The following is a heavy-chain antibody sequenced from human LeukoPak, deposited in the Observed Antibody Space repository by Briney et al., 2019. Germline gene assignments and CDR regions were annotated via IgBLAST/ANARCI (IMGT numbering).Heavy chain of an antibody. CDR2: ISAYNGNT. CDR1: GYTFTSYG. CDR3: ARDRPAAMGSWFDP. J-gene: IGHJ5*02. Sequence: ASVKVSCKASGYTFTSYGISWVRQAPGQGLEWMGWISAYNGNTNYAQKLQGRVTMTTDTSASTAYMELRSLRSDDTAVYYCARDRPAAMGSWFDPWGQGTLVTVSS. V-gene: IGHV1-18*01. D-gene: IGHD2-2*01.